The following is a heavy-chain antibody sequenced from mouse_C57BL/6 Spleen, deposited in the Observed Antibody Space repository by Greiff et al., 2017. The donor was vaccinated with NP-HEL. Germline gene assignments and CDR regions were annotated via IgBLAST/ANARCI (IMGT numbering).Heavy chain of an antibody. V-gene: IGHV1-18*01. CDR2: INPNNGGT. CDR3: ASRRYPDWYFDV. CDR1: GYTFTDYN. Sequence: VQLQQSGPELVKPGASVKISCKASGYTFTDYNMDWVKQSHGKSLEWIGDINPNNGGTIYNQKFKGKATLTVDKSSSTAYMELRSLTSEDTAVYYCASRRYPDWYFDVWGTGTTVTVSS. D-gene: IGHD2-14*01. J-gene: IGHJ1*03.